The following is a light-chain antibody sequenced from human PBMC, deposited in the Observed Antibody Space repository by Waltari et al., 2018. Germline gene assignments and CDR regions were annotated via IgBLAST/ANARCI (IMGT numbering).Light chain of an antibody. J-gene: IGLJ1*01. CDR3: CSYAGSSTSV. V-gene: IGLV2-23*02. CDR2: EVS. CDR1: SSDVGSYNL. Sequence: QSALTQPASVSGCPGQSITISCTGTSSDVGSYNLVSWYQQHPGKAPKLMIYEVSKRTSGVSNRFSGSKSGNTASLTISGLQAEDEADYYCCSYAGSSTSVFGTGTKVTVL.